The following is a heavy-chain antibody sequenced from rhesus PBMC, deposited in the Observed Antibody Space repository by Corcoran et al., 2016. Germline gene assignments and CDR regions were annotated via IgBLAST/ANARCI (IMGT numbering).Heavy chain of an antibody. J-gene: IGHJ3*01. CDR1: CGSITTYY. V-gene: IGHV4-160*01. Sequence: QGQLQESGPGLVKPSETLSLTCAVYCGSITTYYCSWIRQSQGQGLEWIGRLHGSVGDTDYSPSHKSRVTISIDTSKDQLSLKLTSVTAADTAVYFCAKMVSSWYNPAFDFWGQGFRVTVSS. CDR3: AKMVSSWYNPAFDF. CDR2: LHGSVGDT. D-gene: IGHD4-17*01.